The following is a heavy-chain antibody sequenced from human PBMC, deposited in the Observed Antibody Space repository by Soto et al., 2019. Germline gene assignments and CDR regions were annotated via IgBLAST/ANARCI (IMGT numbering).Heavy chain of an antibody. V-gene: IGHV1-69*13. CDR2: IIPIFGTA. CDR3: AEYYYDSSGYYYPAWFDP. D-gene: IGHD3-22*01. Sequence: SVKVSCKASGGTFSSYAISWVRQAPGRGLEWMGGIIPIFGTANYAQKFQGRVTITADESTSTAYMELSSLRSEDTAVYYCAEYYYDSSGYYYPAWFDPWGQGTLVTVSS. CDR1: GGTFSSYA. J-gene: IGHJ5*02.